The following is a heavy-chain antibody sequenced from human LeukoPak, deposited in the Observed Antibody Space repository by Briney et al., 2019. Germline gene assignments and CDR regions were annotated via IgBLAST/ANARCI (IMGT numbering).Heavy chain of an antibody. V-gene: IGHV1-2*02. D-gene: IGHD3-10*01. J-gene: IGHJ3*02. CDR1: GYTFTSYG. CDR3: ARVVKEHYFGNAFDI. CDR2: INPNSGGT. Sequence: ASVKVSCKASGYTFTSYGISWVRQAPGQGLEWMGWINPNSGGTNYAQKFQGRVTMTRDTSISTAYMELSRLRSDDTAVYYCARVVKEHYFGNAFDIWGQGTMVTVSS.